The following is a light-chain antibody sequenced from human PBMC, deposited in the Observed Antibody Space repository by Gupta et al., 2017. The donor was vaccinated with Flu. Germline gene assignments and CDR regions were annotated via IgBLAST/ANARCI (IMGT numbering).Light chain of an antibody. CDR1: QSVTSNY. J-gene: IGKJ1*01. CDR2: GAS. V-gene: IGKV3-20*01. Sequence: EIVLPQSPGTLSFSPGERATLSCRASQSVTSNYLAWYQQKLGQAPRLLIHGASNRATGIPDRFSGSGSGTDFTLIISRLEPEDFAVYYCQQYGGSPLTFGQGTKVEIK. CDR3: QQYGGSPLT.